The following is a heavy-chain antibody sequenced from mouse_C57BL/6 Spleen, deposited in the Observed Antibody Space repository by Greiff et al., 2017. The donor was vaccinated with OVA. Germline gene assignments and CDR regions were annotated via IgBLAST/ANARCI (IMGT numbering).Heavy chain of an antibody. CDR1: GYTFTSYW. J-gene: IGHJ3*01. V-gene: IGHV1-50*01. Sequence: VQLQQPGAELVKPGASVKLSCKASGYTFTSYWMPWVKQRPGQGLEWIGEIDPSDSYTNYNQKFKGKATLTVDTSSSTAYMQLSSLTSEDSAVYYCARAGGVLRSWVAYWGQGTLVTVSA. CDR3: ARAGGVLRSWVAY. D-gene: IGHD2-4*01. CDR2: IDPSDSYT.